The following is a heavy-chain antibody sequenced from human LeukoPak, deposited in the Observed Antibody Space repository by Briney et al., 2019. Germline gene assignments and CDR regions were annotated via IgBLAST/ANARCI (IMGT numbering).Heavy chain of an antibody. CDR1: GFTFSIYE. Sequence: GGSLRLSCAASGFTFSIYEMNWVRQAPGKGLEWVSTISGSGTSTYYADSVKGRFTISRDNSKNTLYLQMNSLRAEDTAVYYCAKVGVAGSSSWYDYWGQGTLVTVSS. V-gene: IGHV3-23*01. D-gene: IGHD6-13*01. CDR2: ISGSGTST. J-gene: IGHJ4*02. CDR3: AKVGVAGSSSWYDY.